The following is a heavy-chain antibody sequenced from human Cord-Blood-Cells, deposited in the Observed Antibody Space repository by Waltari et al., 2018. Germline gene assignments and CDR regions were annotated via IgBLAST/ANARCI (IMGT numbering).Heavy chain of an antibody. J-gene: IGHJ3*02. CDR3: ARGYLGWDAFDI. CDR2: IKQDGMEK. V-gene: IGHV3-7*01. CDR1: GFTFSSYW. Sequence: EVQLVESGGGLVQPGGSLRLSCAASGFTFSSYWMSWVRPAPGKGLEWVANIKQDGMEKYYVDSVKGRVTISRDNAKNSLYLQMNSLRAEDTAVYYCARGYLGWDAFDIWGQGTMVTVSS. D-gene: IGHD1-1*01.